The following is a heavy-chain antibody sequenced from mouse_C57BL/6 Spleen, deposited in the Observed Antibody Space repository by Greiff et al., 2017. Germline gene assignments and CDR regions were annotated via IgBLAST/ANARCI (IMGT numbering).Heavy chain of an antibody. J-gene: IGHJ2*01. D-gene: IGHD4-1*01. CDR3: ARTLTGTFDY. CDR2: ISDGGSYT. CDR1: GFTFSSYA. Sequence: EVKLVESGGGLVKPGGSLKLSCAASGFTFSSYAMSWVRQTPEKRLEWVATISDGGSYTYYPDNVTGRFTISRDNAKNTLFLQMTSLRSEDTAMYYCARTLTGTFDYWGQGTTLTVSS. V-gene: IGHV5-4*03.